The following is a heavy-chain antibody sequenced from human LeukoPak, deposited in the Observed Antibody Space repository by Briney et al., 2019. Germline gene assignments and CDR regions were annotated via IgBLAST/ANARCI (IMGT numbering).Heavy chain of an antibody. J-gene: IGHJ4*02. Sequence: PGGSLRLSCAASGFTFRNHWMHWVRQTPGKGLVRVSRISSDGSSTTYADSVKGRFTISRDNAKNTLYLQMNNLRAEDTAMYYCARDQRVTGRPDIDYWGQGTLVIVSS. CDR2: ISSDGSST. CDR3: ARDQRVTGRPDIDY. CDR1: GFTFRNHW. D-gene: IGHD6-6*01. V-gene: IGHV3-74*03.